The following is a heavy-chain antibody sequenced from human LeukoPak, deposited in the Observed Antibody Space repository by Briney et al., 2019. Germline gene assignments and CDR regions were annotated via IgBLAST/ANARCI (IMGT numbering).Heavy chain of an antibody. CDR3: AREGPQYSGAYYGAAFDI. D-gene: IGHD1-26*01. V-gene: IGHV1-18*01. Sequence: ASVKVSCTASGYTFRNYGFTWVRQAPGQGLEWMGWISVYNGNTNYAQKFQGRVTMTTDTSTSTAHMELRSLRSDDTAMYYCAREGPQYSGAYYGAAFDIWGQGTMVTVSS. J-gene: IGHJ3*02. CDR1: GYTFRNYG. CDR2: ISVYNGNT.